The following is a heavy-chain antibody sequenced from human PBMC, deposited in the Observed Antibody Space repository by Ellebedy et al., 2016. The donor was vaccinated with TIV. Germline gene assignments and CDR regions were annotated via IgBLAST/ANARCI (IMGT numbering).Heavy chain of an antibody. CDR2: IAYDGRDK. D-gene: IGHD4-11*01. J-gene: IGHJ3*02. Sequence: PGGSLRLSCAASGFTFTSYAMHWVRQAPGKGLEWVAVIAYDGRDKHYADSVKGRFTISRDNSKNTLYVQMNSLRAEDTAVYYCVRDGRTWDCSNCDDAFDIWGLGTMVTVSS. CDR1: GFTFTSYA. CDR3: VRDGRTWDCSNCDDAFDI. V-gene: IGHV3-30-3*01.